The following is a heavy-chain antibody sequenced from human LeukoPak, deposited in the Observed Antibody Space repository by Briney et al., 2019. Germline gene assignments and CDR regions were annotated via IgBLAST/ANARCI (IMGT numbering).Heavy chain of an antibody. Sequence: SETLSLTCAVYGGSFSGYYWSWIRQPPGKGLEWIGEINHSGSTNYNPSLKSRVTISVDTSKNQFSLKLSSVTAADTAVCYCARGSWAAAAHFDYWGQGTLVTVSS. CDR1: GGSFSGYY. CDR2: INHSGST. CDR3: ARGSWAAAAHFDY. V-gene: IGHV4-34*01. D-gene: IGHD6-13*01. J-gene: IGHJ4*02.